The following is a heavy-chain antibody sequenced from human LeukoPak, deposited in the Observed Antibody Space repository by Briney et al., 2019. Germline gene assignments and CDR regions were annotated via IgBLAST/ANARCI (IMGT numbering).Heavy chain of an antibody. CDR2: IYPGGSDT. D-gene: IGHD6-13*01. V-gene: IGHV5-51*01. CDR3: ARGSSSDC. Sequence: GESLKISCQGSGYSFTTYWIGWVRQMPGKGLEWMGVIYPGGSDTRYSPSFQGQVTISADKSIDTAYLQWSSLKASDTAMYYCARGSSSDCWGQGTLVTVSS. J-gene: IGHJ4*02. CDR1: GYSFTTYW.